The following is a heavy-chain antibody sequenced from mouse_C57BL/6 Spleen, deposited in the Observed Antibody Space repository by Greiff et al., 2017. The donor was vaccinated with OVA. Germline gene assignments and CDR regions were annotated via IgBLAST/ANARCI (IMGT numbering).Heavy chain of an antibody. J-gene: IGHJ2*01. D-gene: IGHD2-3*01. CDR2: IDPEDGDT. CDR3: ARWERLYDGYFDY. V-gene: IGHV14-2*01. Sequence: VQLQQSGAELVKPGASVKLSCTASGFNIKDYYMHWVKQRTEQGLEWIGRIDPEDGDTKYAPKFQGKATITADTSSNTAYLQLSSLTSEDTAVYYCARWERLYDGYFDYWGQGTTLTVSS. CDR1: GFNIKDYY.